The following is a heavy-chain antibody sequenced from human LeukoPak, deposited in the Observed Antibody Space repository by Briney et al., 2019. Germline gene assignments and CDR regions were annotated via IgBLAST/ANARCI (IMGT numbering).Heavy chain of an antibody. CDR2: ITPVGNAA. CDR1: GFTFSGHW. CDR3: TRSGYSNGYDY. D-gene: IGHD2-15*01. J-gene: IGHJ4*02. V-gene: IGHV3-74*03. Sequence: GGSLRLSCVASGFTFSGHWMHCVRHVPGKRLMAVSRITPVGNAAAYADSVKGRLPISRDNAKNTLYLEMNSLTAEDTALYHCTRSGYSNGYDYWGQGTLVTVSS.